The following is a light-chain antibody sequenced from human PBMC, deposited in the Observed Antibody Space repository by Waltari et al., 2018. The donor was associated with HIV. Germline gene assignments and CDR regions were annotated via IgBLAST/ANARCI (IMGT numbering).Light chain of an antibody. Sequence: SYELTQPPSVSVSPGQTARITCSGDALPKQYAYWYRQRPGQAPVLVIYKDTERPSLIPERFSGSSSGTTVTLTISGVQAEDEADYYCQSADSSGTYVVFGGGTKLTVL. V-gene: IGLV3-25*03. CDR1: ALPKQY. CDR3: QSADSSGTYVV. J-gene: IGLJ3*02. CDR2: KDT.